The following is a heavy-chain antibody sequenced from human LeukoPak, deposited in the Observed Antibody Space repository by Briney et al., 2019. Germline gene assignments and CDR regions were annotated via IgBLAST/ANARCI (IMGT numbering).Heavy chain of an antibody. CDR3: ARDSKDGYNYYFDY. CDR1: GFTVSRNY. D-gene: IGHD5-24*01. CDR2: IYSGGST. V-gene: IGHV3-53*04. J-gene: IGHJ4*02. Sequence: GGSLRLSCAASGFTVSRNYMSWVRQAPGKGVEWVSVIYSGGSTYYSDSVKGRFTISRHNFKNTLYLQMNSQRAEDTAVYYCARDSKDGYNYYFDYWGQGTLVTVSS.